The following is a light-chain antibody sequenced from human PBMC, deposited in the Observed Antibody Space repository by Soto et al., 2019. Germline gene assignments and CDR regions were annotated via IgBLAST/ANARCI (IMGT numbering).Light chain of an antibody. CDR1: QSVSSSY. CDR3: QQYGSSPPYT. J-gene: IGKJ2*01. Sequence: EIVLTQSPGTLSLSPGERATLSCRASQSVSSSYLAWYQQKPGQAPRLLIYGASSRATGIPDRFSGSGSGTDLTLTISRLDPEDFAVYCCQQYGSSPPYTFGQGTTLEIK. V-gene: IGKV3-20*01. CDR2: GAS.